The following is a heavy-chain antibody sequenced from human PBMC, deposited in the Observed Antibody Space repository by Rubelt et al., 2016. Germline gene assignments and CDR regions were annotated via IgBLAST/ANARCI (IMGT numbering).Heavy chain of an antibody. D-gene: IGHD1-26*01. CDR3: AHGEWELFVGWWFDP. Sequence: QITLKESGPTLVKPTQTLTLTCTFSGFSLSTSGVGVGWIRQPPGQALEWLALIYWNDDKRYSPSLKSRLTIIKDTSKNQVVLRMTNMDPTDTATYYCAHGEWELFVGWWFDPWGQGTLVTVPP. CDR1: GFSLSTSGVG. J-gene: IGHJ5*02. V-gene: IGHV2-5*01. CDR2: IYWNDDK.